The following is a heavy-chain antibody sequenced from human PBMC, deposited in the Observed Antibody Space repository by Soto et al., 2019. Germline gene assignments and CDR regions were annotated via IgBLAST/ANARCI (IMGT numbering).Heavy chain of an antibody. J-gene: IGHJ4*02. D-gene: IGHD5-12*01. CDR2: ISSSSSTI. CDR1: GFTFSSYI. CDR3: ARGADSGYDLYFDY. Sequence: PGGSLRLSCAASGFTFSSYIMNWVRQAPGKGLEWVSYISSSSSTIYYADSVKGRFTISRDNAKNSLYLQMNSLRAEDTAVYYCARGADSGYDLYFDYWCQGTLVTVSS. V-gene: IGHV3-48*01.